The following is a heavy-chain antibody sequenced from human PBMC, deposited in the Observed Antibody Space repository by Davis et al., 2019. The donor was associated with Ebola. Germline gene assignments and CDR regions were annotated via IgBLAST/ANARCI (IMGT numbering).Heavy chain of an antibody. CDR1: GGSFSGYY. CDR2: INHSGST. V-gene: IGHV4-34*01. J-gene: IGHJ5*02. CDR3: ARERAYSSSWYWFDP. Sequence: MPSETLSLTCAVYGGSFSGYYWGWIRQPPGKGLEWIGEINHSGSTNYNPSLKSRVTISVDTSKNQFSLKLSSVTAADTAVYYCARERAYSSSWYWFDPWGQGTLVTVSS. D-gene: IGHD6-13*01.